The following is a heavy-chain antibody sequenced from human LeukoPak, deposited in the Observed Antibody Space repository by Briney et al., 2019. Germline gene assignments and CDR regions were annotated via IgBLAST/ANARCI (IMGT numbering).Heavy chain of an antibody. CDR1: GFTFSSYG. D-gene: IGHD5-24*01. V-gene: IGHV3-30*18. CDR3: AKIRGGYNYDCYFDY. Sequence: PGGSLRLSCAASGFTFSSYGMHWVRQAPGKGLEWVAVISYDGSNKYYADSVKGRFTISRDNSKNTLYLQMNSLRAEDTAVYYCAKIRGGYNYDCYFDYWGQGTLVTVSS. J-gene: IGHJ4*02. CDR2: ISYDGSNK.